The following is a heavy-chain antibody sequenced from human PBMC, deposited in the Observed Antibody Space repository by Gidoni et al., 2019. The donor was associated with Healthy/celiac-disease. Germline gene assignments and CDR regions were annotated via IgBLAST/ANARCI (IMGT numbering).Heavy chain of an antibody. CDR1: GFTFSSYG. CDR3: ARAGGTYDILTGPFDY. Sequence: QVQLVESGGGVVQPGRSLRLSCAASGFTFSSYGMHGVGQAPGKGLEWVAVIGYDGSNKYYADSVKGRFTISRDNSKNTLYLQMNSLRAEDTAVYYCARAGGTYDILTGPFDYWGQGTLVTVSS. D-gene: IGHD3-9*01. J-gene: IGHJ4*02. V-gene: IGHV3-33*01. CDR2: IGYDGSNK.